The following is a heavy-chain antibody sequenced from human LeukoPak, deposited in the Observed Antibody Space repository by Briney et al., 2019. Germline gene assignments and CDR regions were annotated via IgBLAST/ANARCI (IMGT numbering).Heavy chain of an antibody. D-gene: IGHD6-13*01. CDR1: GGSISSGSLY. V-gene: IGHV4-61*02. CDR3: ARSYSSSWYSSFDI. J-gene: IGHJ3*02. CDR2: VHTSGST. Sequence: SETLSLTCTVSGGSISSGSLYWSWIRQPAGKGLEWIGRVHTSGSTNYNPSLKSRVTISVDTSKNQFSLNLSSVTAADTAVYYCARSYSSSWYSSFDIWGHGTMVTVSS.